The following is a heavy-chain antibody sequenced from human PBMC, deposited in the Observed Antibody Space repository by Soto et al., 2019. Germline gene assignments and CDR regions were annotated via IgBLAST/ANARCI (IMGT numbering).Heavy chain of an antibody. Sequence: SVKVSCKPSGGTFSSDSITWVRQAPGQGLEWMGGIIPLFGTKNYAQNFQGRVTLTADKSTTTAYMELSSLRSEDTAVYYCARDKSADSSGYLYYFDYWGQGTLVTVSS. J-gene: IGHJ4*02. CDR2: IIPLFGTK. D-gene: IGHD3-22*01. CDR3: ARDKSADSSGYLYYFDY. CDR1: GGTFSSDS. V-gene: IGHV1-69*06.